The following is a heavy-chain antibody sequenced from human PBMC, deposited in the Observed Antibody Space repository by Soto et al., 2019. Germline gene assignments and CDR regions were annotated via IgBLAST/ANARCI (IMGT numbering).Heavy chain of an antibody. CDR2: ISWNSGSI. D-gene: IGHD6-13*01. CDR1: GFTFDDYA. J-gene: IGHJ4*02. V-gene: IGHV3-9*01. CDR3: AKSDGSSWCKTKFDY. Sequence: EVQLVESGGGLVQPGRSLRLSCAASGFTFDDYAMHWVRQAPGKGLEWVSGISWNSGSIGYADSVKGRFTISRDNAKNSLYLQMNSLRAEDTALYYCAKSDGSSWCKTKFDYWGQGTLVTVSS.